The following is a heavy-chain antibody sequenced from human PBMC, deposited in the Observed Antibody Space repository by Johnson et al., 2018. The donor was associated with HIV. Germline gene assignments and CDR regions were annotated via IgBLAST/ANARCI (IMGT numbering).Heavy chain of an antibody. CDR2: IYASGSK. CDR3: ASACRDGYTCDAFDI. Sequence: VQLVESGGNWIHPGGSLRLSCAASGFTVGGTYLSWVRQAPGKGLEWVSIIYASGSKYYAGSVKGRLAISRDNPKNTLYLQMHSLRAEDTAVYYCASACRDGYTCDAFDIWGQGTMVSVSS. D-gene: IGHD5-24*01. CDR1: GFTVGGTY. V-gene: IGHV3-53*01. J-gene: IGHJ3*02.